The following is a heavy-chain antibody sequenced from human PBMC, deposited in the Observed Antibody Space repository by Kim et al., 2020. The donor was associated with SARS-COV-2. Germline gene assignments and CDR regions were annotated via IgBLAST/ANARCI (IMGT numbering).Heavy chain of an antibody. CDR2: IVVGSGNT. CDR1: GFTFTSSA. J-gene: IGHJ4*02. D-gene: IGHD1-26*01. CDR3: AAGTRRGATDPYFDY. Sequence: SVKVSCKASGFTFTSSAMQWVRQARGQRLEWIGWIVVGSGNTNYAQKFQERVTITRDMSTSTAYMELSSLRSEDTAVYYCAAGTRRGATDPYFDYWGQGTLVTVSS. V-gene: IGHV1-58*02.